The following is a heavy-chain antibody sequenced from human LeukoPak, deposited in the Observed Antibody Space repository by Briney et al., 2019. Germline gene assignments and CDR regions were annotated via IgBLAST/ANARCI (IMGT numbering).Heavy chain of an antibody. CDR2: IYYSGST. CDR1: GGSISSGGYY. D-gene: IGHD1-7*01. CDR3: ARGMTGTTMDFDY. Sequence: NPSQTLSLTCTVSGGSISSGGYYWSWIRKHPGKGLEWIGYIYYSGSTYYNPSLKSRVTISVDTSKNQFSLKLSSVTAADTAVYYCARGMTGTTMDFDYWGQGTLVTVSS. J-gene: IGHJ4*02. V-gene: IGHV4-31*03.